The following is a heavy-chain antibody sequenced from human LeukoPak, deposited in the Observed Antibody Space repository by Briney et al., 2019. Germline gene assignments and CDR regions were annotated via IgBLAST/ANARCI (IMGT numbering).Heavy chain of an antibody. CDR1: GYTFTCYA. CDR2: INGGSGNT. D-gene: IGHD2-2*01. V-gene: IGHV1-3*01. Sequence: GASVKVSCKASGYTFTCYALHWVRQAPGQRLEWMGWINGGSGNTKYSQNFQGRVTITRDTSASTAYLELSSLRSEDTAVYYCARDWGYQLIAYWGQGTLVTVSS. CDR3: ARDWGYQLIAY. J-gene: IGHJ4*02.